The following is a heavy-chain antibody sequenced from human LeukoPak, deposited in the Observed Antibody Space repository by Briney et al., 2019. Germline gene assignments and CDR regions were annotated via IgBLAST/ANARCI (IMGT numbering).Heavy chain of an antibody. CDR3: ARDKGGGDY. Sequence: PSETLSLTCTVSGYSISSGYYWGWIRQPPGKGLEWIGSIYHSGSTYYNPSLKSRVTISVDTSKNQFSLKLSSVTAADTAVYYCARDKGGGDYWGQGTLVTVSP. D-gene: IGHD3-16*01. CDR2: IYHSGST. CDR1: GYSISSGYY. J-gene: IGHJ4*02. V-gene: IGHV4-38-2*02.